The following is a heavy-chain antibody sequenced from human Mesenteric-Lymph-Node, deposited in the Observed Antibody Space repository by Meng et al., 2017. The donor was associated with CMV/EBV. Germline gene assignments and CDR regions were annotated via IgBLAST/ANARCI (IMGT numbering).Heavy chain of an antibody. CDR2: IYYNGST. D-gene: IGHD5-24*01. Sequence: VSGGSISSYYWSWIRQPPGKRLEWVGYIYYNGSTNYNPSLKSQVTISVDTSKNQFSLKLSSVTAADTAVYYCARVPDGYNPYWYFDLWGRGTLVTVSS. CDR1: GGSISSYY. V-gene: IGHV4-59*01. J-gene: IGHJ2*01. CDR3: ARVPDGYNPYWYFDL.